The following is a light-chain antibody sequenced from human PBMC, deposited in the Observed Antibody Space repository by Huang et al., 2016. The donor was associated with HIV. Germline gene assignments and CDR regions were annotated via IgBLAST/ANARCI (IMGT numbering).Light chain of an antibody. CDR3: QQYYTTPRT. CDR2: WAS. J-gene: IGKJ3*01. Sequence: IVMTQSPDSLAVSLGERATINCKSSQSLLSASNSQNYLAWYQQKVGQPPKLLIYWASTRAPGFPARFSGSGSGPDFSLTIADLQAEDVAIYYCQQYYTTPRTFGPGTKVEIK. CDR1: QSLLSASNSQNY. V-gene: IGKV4-1*01.